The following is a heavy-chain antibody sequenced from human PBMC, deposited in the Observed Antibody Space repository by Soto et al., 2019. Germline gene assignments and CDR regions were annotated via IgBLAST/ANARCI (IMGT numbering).Heavy chain of an antibody. D-gene: IGHD1-20*01. CDR3: ALGRGYNWNDYYFDY. J-gene: IGHJ4*02. CDR2: IYYGGST. Sequence: SETLSLTCTVSGGSISSYYWGWIRRPPGKGLEWIASIYYGGSTYYNPSLKSRVTISVDTSKNQFSLKLSSVTAADTAVYSRALGRGYNWNDYYFDYWGQGTLVTVSS. V-gene: IGHV4-39*01. CDR1: GGSISSYY.